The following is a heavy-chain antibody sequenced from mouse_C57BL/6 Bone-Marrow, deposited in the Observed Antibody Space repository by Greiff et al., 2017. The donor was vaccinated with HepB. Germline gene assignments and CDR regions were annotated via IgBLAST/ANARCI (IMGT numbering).Heavy chain of an antibody. Sequence: DVQLVESGGDLVKPGGSLKLSCAASGFTFSSYGMSWVRQTPDKRLEWVATISSGGSYTYYPDSVKGRFTISRDNAKNTLYLQMSSLKSEDTAMYYCGRGFPYAMDYWGQGTSVTVSS. CDR3: GRGFPYAMDY. CDR2: ISSGGSYT. V-gene: IGHV5-6*01. D-gene: IGHD3-3*01. CDR1: GFTFSSYG. J-gene: IGHJ4*01.